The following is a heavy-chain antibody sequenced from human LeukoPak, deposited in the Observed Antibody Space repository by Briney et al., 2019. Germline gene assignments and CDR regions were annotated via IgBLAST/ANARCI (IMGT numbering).Heavy chain of an antibody. CDR3: ARGATFDFWSGYYYFDY. V-gene: IGHV4-61*02. CDR1: GGSISSGSYY. Sequence: SETLSLTCTVSGGSISSGSYYWSWIRQPAGKGLEWIGRIYTSGSTNYNPSLKRRVTISVDPSKNQFSLKLSSVTAADTAVYYCARGATFDFWSGYYYFDYWGQGTLVTVSS. J-gene: IGHJ4*02. D-gene: IGHD3-3*01. CDR2: IYTSGST.